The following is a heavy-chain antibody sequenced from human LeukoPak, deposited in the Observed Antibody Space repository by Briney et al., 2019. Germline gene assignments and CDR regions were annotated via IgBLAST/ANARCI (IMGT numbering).Heavy chain of an antibody. CDR3: ARHFCSSGSCYFSHWFDP. CDR1: GGSISDNY. CDR2: IHYSGDT. V-gene: IGHV4-59*08. D-gene: IGHD2-15*01. Sequence: SETLSLTCSVSGGSISDNYWSWIWQPPGRGLEWIGYIHYSGDTNYNPSLKSRVTISTDTSKNQFSLKLSSVTAADTAMYYCARHFCSSGSCYFSHWFDPWGQGILVTVSS. J-gene: IGHJ5*02.